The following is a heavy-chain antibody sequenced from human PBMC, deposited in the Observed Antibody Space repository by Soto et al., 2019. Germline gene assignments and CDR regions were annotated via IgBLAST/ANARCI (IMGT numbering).Heavy chain of an antibody. CDR3: ARDPTDGSGWYSDS. CDR1: GYIFTTNA. D-gene: IGHD6-19*01. Sequence: ASVKVSCKTSGYIFTTNAISWVRQAPGQGLEWMGWISAHNGNTNYAQKFQGRVTMTTDTSTNTAYMELRSLGSDDMAVHYCARDPTDGSGWYSDSWGQGXLVTVSS. J-gene: IGHJ4*02. CDR2: ISAHNGNT. V-gene: IGHV1-18*03.